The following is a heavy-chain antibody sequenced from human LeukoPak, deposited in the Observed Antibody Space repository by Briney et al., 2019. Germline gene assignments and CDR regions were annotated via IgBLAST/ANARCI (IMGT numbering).Heavy chain of an antibody. J-gene: IGHJ4*02. D-gene: IGHD3-22*01. Sequence: SETLSLTCTVSGGSISSSSYYWGWIRQPPGKGLEWIGSIYYSGSTYYNPSLKSRVTISVDTSKNQFSLKLSSVTAADTAVYYCARQTYYYDSSGYYYDYWGQGTLVTVSS. V-gene: IGHV4-39*07. CDR1: GGSISSSSYY. CDR2: IYYSGST. CDR3: ARQTYYYDSSGYYYDY.